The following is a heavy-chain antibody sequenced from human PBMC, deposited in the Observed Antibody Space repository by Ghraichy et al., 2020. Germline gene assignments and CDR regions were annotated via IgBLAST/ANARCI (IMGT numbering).Heavy chain of an antibody. V-gene: IGHV3-72*01. Sequence: GGSLRLSCAASGFTFSDHYMDWVRQAPGKGLEWVCRTRKKANSYTTEYAASVKGRFTISRDDSKNSLYLQMNSLKTEDTAVYYCARDTRGNDVWGQGTTVTVSS. D-gene: IGHD1-1*01. CDR3: ARDTRGNDV. CDR2: TRKKANSYTT. CDR1: GFTFSDHY. J-gene: IGHJ6*02.